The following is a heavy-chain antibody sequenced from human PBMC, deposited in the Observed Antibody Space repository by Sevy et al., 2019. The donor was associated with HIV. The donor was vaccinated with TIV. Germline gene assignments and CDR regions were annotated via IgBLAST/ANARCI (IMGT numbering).Heavy chain of an antibody. CDR2: ISSSGSYI. V-gene: IGHV3-21*01. D-gene: IGHD3-16*01. CDR1: GFTFSSYS. CDR3: ARNLIRYYYGMDV. Sequence: GGSLRLSCAASGFTFSSYSMNWVRQAPGKGLEWVSSISSSGSYIYYADSVKGRFTISRDNAKNSLYLQMNSLRAEDTAVYYCARNLIRYYYGMDVWGQGTTVTVSS. J-gene: IGHJ6*02.